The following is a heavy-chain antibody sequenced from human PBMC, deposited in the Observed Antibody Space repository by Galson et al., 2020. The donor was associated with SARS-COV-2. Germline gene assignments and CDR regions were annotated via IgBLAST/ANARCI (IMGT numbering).Heavy chain of an antibody. CDR1: GFSPSKARMG. D-gene: IGHD3-9*01. Sequence: SGPTLVKPTETLTLTCTVSGFSPSKARMGVSWIRQPPGKALEWPAHIFSNDEKSYSTSLKSRLTISKDTSKSQVVLTMTNMDPVDTATYYCARMSDILTGYYLLFDYWGQGTLVTVSS. J-gene: IGHJ4*02. CDR2: IFSNDEK. CDR3: ARMSDILTGYYLLFDY. V-gene: IGHV2-26*01.